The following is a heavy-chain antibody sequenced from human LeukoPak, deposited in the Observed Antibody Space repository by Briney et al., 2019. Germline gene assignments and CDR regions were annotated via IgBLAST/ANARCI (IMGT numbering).Heavy chain of an antibody. Sequence: GGSLRLFCAGSGFIFSSFAMTWVRQAPGKGLEWVSTIYGGGTNTFYADSVKGRFTISRDDSKNMQFLEMDSLRPEDTAVYFCAKRITEAAGIYFDSWGQGTLVTVSS. CDR2: IYGGGTNT. CDR1: GFIFSSFA. J-gene: IGHJ4*02. V-gene: IGHV3-23*01. D-gene: IGHD6-19*01. CDR3: AKRITEAAGIYFDS.